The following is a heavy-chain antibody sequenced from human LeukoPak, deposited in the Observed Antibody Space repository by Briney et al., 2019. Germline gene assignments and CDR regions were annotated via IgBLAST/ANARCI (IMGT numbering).Heavy chain of an antibody. Sequence: GRSLRLSCAASGFTFSSYAMHWVRQAPGKGLEWVAVISYDGSNKYYADSVKGRFTISRDNSKNTLYLQMNSLRAEDTAVYYCAREQGSGYWGQGTLVTVSS. CDR1: GFTFSSYA. J-gene: IGHJ4*02. D-gene: IGHD3-10*01. V-gene: IGHV3-30-3*01. CDR3: AREQGSGY. CDR2: ISYDGSNK.